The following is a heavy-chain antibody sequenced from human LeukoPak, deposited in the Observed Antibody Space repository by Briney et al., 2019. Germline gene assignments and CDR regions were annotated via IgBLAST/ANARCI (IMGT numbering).Heavy chain of an antibody. V-gene: IGHV3-7*03. Sequence: PGGSLRLSCAASGFTFSSYWMSWVRQAPGKGLEWVANIKQDGSEKYYVDSVKGRFTISRDNAKNSLYLQMNSLRAEDTAVYYCARVGGGGDSPTGALTFQHWGQGTLVTVSS. CDR3: ARVGGGGDSPTGALTFQH. D-gene: IGHD1-26*01. J-gene: IGHJ1*01. CDR1: GFTFSSYW. CDR2: IKQDGSEK.